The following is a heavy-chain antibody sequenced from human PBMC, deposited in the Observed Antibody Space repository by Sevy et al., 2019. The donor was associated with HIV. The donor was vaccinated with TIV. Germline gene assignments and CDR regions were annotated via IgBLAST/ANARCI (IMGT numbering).Heavy chain of an antibody. J-gene: IGHJ5*02. CDR1: GYSISSGYY. CDR2: IYHSGST. V-gene: IGHV4-38-2*02. CDR3: AREVGQLVPTPPNWFDP. D-gene: IGHD6-13*01. Sequence: SETLSLTCTVSGYSISSGYYWGWIRQPPGKGLEWIGSIYHSGSTYYNPSLKSRVTISVDTSKNQFSLKLSSVTAADTAVYYCAREVGQLVPTPPNWFDPWGQGTLVTVSS.